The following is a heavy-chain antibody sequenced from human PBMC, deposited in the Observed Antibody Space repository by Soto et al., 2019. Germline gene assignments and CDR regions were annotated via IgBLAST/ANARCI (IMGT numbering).Heavy chain of an antibody. D-gene: IGHD1-26*01. J-gene: IGHJ4*02. CDR1: CGPIRSRGYY. CDR3: ARFAGALKFDY. V-gene: IGHV4-31*03. Sequence: PSETLCLTSPFSCGPIRSRGYYWSLIRQHPGKGLEWIGYIYHSGNTYYNPPLRSRVTISLDTSKNQFSLKLSSVTAADTAVYYCARFAGALKFDYWGPGTLVTVSS. CDR2: IYHSGNT.